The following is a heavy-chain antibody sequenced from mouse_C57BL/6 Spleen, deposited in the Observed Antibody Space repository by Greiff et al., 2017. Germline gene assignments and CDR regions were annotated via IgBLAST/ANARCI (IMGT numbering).Heavy chain of an antibody. CDR1: GYTFTDYE. V-gene: IGHV1-15*01. J-gene: IGHJ2*01. Sequence: QVQLQQSGAELVRPGASVTLSCKASGYTFTDYEMHWVKQTPVHGLEWIGAIDPETGGTAYNQKFKGKAILTADKSSSTAYMELRILTSEDSAVYYCTTLLLRTNLFDYWGQGTTRTVSS. D-gene: IGHD1-1*01. CDR2: IDPETGGT. CDR3: TTLLLRTNLFDY.